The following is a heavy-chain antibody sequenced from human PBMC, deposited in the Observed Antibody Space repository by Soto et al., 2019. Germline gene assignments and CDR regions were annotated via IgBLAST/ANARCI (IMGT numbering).Heavy chain of an antibody. V-gene: IGHV4-31*03. CDR3: ARESISRCVDRSCPAWFDP. Sequence: PSETLSLTCTVSGGSISNANYYWRWIRHHPGKGLGWIGYIPSTAAPFCSPSRESRVAISVDTSQNPFSLKLGAVTAAATAVYFCARESISRCVDRSCPAWFDPWGQGTLVTVSS. D-gene: IGHD1-26*01. CDR1: GGSISNANYY. J-gene: IGHJ5*02. CDR2: IPSTAAP.